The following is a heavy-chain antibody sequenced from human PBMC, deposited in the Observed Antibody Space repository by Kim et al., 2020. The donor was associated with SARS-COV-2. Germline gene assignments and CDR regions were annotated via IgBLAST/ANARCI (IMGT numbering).Heavy chain of an antibody. J-gene: IGHJ4*02. D-gene: IGHD5-18*01. CDR2: ISGSGDST. Sequence: GGSLRLSCAASGFTFSNYAMSWVRQAPGKGLEWVSAISGSGDSTYYADSVKGRFTISRDNSKNTLYLQMNSLRVEDTAVYYCGKDGNSYGWSYFDYWGQGTLVTVSS. CDR1: GFTFSNYA. CDR3: GKDGNSYGWSYFDY. V-gene: IGHV3-23*01.